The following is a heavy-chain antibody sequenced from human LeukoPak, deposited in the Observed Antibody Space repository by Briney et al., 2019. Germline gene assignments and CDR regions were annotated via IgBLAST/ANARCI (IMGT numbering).Heavy chain of an antibody. CDR2: ISSSSSTI. Sequence: GGSLRLSCAASGFTFSNFGMHWVRQAPGKGLEWVSYISSSSSTIYYADSVKGRFTISRDNAKNSLYLQMNSLRAEDMAVYYCARTYYSGSGSYYNGYFDYWGQGTLVTVSS. D-gene: IGHD3-10*01. CDR3: ARTYYSGSGSYYNGYFDY. V-gene: IGHV3-48*04. CDR1: GFTFSNFG. J-gene: IGHJ4*02.